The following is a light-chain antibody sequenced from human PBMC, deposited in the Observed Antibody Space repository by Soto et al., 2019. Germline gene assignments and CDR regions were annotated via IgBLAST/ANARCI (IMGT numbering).Light chain of an antibody. CDR3: SSYTSSSTLV. CDR2: DVS. CDR1: SSDVGGYNY. Sequence: QSALTQPASVSGSPGQSITISCTGTSSDVGGYNYVSWYQQHPGKAPKLMIYDVSNRPSGVSNRFSGSKSGNTASLTISGLQAEDEADYYCSSYTSSSTLVFGGGTKVHRP. J-gene: IGLJ2*01. V-gene: IGLV2-14*01.